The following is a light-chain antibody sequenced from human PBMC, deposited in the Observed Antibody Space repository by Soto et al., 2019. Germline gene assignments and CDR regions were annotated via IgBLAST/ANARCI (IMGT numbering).Light chain of an antibody. Sequence: EIVMTLSPATLSVSPGERATLSCRASQSVSSNLAWYQQKPGQAPRLLIHGASTRATGIPARFSGSGSGTEFTLTISSLQSEDFAVYYCQQYNVCPLTFGGGTKVEIK. CDR1: QSVSSN. CDR2: GAS. V-gene: IGKV3-15*01. J-gene: IGKJ4*01. CDR3: QQYNVCPLT.